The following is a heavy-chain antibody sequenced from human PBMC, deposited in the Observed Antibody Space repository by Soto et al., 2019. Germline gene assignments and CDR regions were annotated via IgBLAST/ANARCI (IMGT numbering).Heavy chain of an antibody. Sequence: PSETLSLTCTVSGGSISRGGYYWSWIRQHPGKGLEWIGYIYYSGSTYYNPSLKSRVTISVDTSKNQFSLKLSSVTAADTAVYYCARAPYYDILTGYAPYGMDVWGQGTTVTVSS. CDR1: GGSISRGGYY. V-gene: IGHV4-31*03. D-gene: IGHD3-9*01. CDR2: IYYSGST. CDR3: ARAPYYDILTGYAPYGMDV. J-gene: IGHJ6*02.